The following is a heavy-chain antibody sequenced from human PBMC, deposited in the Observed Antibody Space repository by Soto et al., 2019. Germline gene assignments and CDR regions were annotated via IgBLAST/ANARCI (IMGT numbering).Heavy chain of an antibody. CDR2: ISSSSSTI. CDR1: GFTFSSYS. CDR3: SRDSPPFDY. J-gene: IGHJ4*02. Sequence: EVQLVESGGGLVQPGGSLRLSCAASGFTFSSYSMNLVRQAPGKGLEWVSYISSSSSTIYYAKSVKSRFTISRDSFKNTRDLQVHGLGAEDMGLYNCSRDSPPFDYWVQGTLITVSS. V-gene: IGHV3-48*01.